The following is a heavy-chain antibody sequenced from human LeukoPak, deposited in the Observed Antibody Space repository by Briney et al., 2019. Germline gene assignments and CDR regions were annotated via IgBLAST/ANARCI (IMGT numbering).Heavy chain of an antibody. CDR2: IKQDGSEK. D-gene: IGHD7-27*01. J-gene: IGHJ4*02. CDR1: GFTFSNAW. CDR3: ARMTLMGTSLND. Sequence: GGSLRLSCAASGFTFSNAWMSWVRQAPGKGLEWVANIKQDGSEKYYVDSLKGRFTISRDNAKNSLYLQMNSLRPEDTAVYYCARMTLMGTSLNDWGQGTLVTVSS. V-gene: IGHV3-7*01.